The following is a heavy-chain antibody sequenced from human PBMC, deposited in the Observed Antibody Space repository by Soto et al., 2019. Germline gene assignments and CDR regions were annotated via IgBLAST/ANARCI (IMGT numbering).Heavy chain of an antibody. D-gene: IGHD2-15*01. CDR3: ARGDIVVRPSV. CDR1: GGSFSGYY. J-gene: IGHJ6*04. Sequence: SETLSLTCAVYGGSFSGYYWRWIRQPPEKGLEWIGEINHSGGTNYNPSLKSRVTISIDTSKNQFSLKLSSATAADTAVYYCARGDIVVRPSVWGKGTTVTVSS. CDR2: INHSGGT. V-gene: IGHV4-34*01.